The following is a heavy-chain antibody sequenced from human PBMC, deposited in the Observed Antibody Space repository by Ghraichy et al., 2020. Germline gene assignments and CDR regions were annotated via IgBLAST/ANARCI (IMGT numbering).Heavy chain of an antibody. V-gene: IGHV3-66*01. CDR3: VRVTGSYYFGC. Sequence: GGSLRLSCAASGFTVTSNYMTWVRQAPGKGLEWVSAIYSGVRTYYADSVKGRFTISRDNSKNTLYLQMNSLRVEDTAVYYCVRVTGSYYFGCWGQGTLVTISS. D-gene: IGHD1-26*01. CDR1: GFTVTSNY. J-gene: IGHJ4*02. CDR2: IYSGVRT.